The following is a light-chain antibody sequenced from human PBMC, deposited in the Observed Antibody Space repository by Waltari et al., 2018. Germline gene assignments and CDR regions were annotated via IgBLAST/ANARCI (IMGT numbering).Light chain of an antibody. CDR3: QQYNNWPPIT. Sequence: EIVLTQSPATLSVSPGERVTLSCRASQGVSSSLAWYQQKPGQAPRHLIYGASTRDTGIPARFSGSGSGTEFTLTISSLQSEDFAVYYCQQYNNWPPITFGQGTRLEIK. J-gene: IGKJ5*01. CDR1: QGVSSS. CDR2: GAS. V-gene: IGKV3-15*01.